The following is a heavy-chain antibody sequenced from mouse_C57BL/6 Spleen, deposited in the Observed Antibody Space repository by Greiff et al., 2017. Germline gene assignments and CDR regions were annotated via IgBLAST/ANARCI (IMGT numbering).Heavy chain of an antibody. CDR2: IHPNSGST. V-gene: IGHV1-64*01. D-gene: IGHD1-1*01. CDR3: ARYDPYGSSYDDY. CDR1: GYTFTSYW. Sequence: VQLQQPGAELVKPGASVKLSCKASGYTFTSYWMHWVKQRPGQGLEWIGMIHPNSGSTNYNEKFKSKATLTVDKSSSTAYMQLSSLTSEDSAVYYCARYDPYGSSYDDYWGQGITLTVSS. J-gene: IGHJ2*01.